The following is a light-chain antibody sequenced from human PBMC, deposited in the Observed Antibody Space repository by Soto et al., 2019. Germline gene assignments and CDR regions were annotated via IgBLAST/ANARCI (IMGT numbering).Light chain of an antibody. J-gene: IGLJ2*01. CDR3: RSYAGSNVV. CDR2: EVS. Sequence: QSALTQPPSASGSPGQSVTISCTGTSSDVGGYNYVSWYQQRPGKAPKLMIYEVSKRPSGVPDRFSGSKSGNTASLTVSGLQAEDEADYYCRSYAGSNVVFGGGPKLTVL. V-gene: IGLV2-8*01. CDR1: SSDVGGYNY.